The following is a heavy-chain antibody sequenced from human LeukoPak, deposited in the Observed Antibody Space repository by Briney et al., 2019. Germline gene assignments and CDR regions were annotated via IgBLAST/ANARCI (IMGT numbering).Heavy chain of an antibody. Sequence: PGGSLRLSCAASGFTFSSYSMNWVRQAPGKGLEWVSYISSSSSTIYYADSVKGRFTISRDNAKYSLYLQMNSLRAEDTAVYYCAREGYYYGSGSDLDYWGQGTLVTVSS. CDR1: GFTFSSYS. D-gene: IGHD3-10*01. CDR2: ISSSSSTI. V-gene: IGHV3-48*01. CDR3: AREGYYYGSGSDLDY. J-gene: IGHJ4*02.